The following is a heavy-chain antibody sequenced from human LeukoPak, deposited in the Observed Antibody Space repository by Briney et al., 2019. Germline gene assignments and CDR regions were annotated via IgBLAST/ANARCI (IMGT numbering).Heavy chain of an antibody. CDR3: ASADNPFRESQGLDP. D-gene: IGHD3-10*01. Sequence: ASVKVSCKASGYTFTSYGISWVRQAPGQGLEWMGWISAYNGNTNYAQKLQGRVTMTTDTSTSTAYMELRSLRSDDTAVYYCASADNPFRESQGLDPWGQGTLVTVSS. CDR1: GYTFTSYG. CDR2: ISAYNGNT. V-gene: IGHV1-18*01. J-gene: IGHJ5*02.